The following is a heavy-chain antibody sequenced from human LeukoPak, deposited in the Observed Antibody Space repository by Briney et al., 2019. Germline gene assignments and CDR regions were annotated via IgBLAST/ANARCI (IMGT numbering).Heavy chain of an antibody. D-gene: IGHD5-18*01. CDR2: INHSGST. CDR3: ARVRTWIQLWFVDY. CDR1: GGSFSGYY. V-gene: IGHV4-34*01. J-gene: IGHJ4*02. Sequence: PSETLSLTCAVYGGSFSGYYWSWIRQPPGKGLEWIGEINHSGSTNYNPSLKSRVTISVDTSKNQFSLKLSSVTAADTAVYYCARVRTWIQLWFVDYWGQGTLVTVSP.